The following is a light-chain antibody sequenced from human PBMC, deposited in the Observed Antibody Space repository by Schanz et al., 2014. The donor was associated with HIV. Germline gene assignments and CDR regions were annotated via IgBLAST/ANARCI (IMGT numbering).Light chain of an antibody. Sequence: EIVLTQSPSTLSLSPGERATLSCWASQSVSSSYLAWYQQKPGQAPRLLIYDVSNRATDIPARFSGSGSGTDFTLTISSLEPEDFAVYYCQQRINWPRTFGQGTKVEIK. CDR1: QSVSSSY. CDR2: DVS. J-gene: IGKJ1*01. V-gene: IGKV3D-20*02. CDR3: QQRINWPRT.